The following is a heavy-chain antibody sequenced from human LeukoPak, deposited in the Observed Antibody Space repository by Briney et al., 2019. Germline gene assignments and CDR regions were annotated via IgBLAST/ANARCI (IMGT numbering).Heavy chain of an antibody. J-gene: IGHJ4*02. V-gene: IGHV3-21*01. CDR2: ISSSSSYI. Sequence: GGSLRLSCAASGFTFSSYGMNWVRQAPGKGLEWVSSISSSSSYIYYADSVKGRFTISRDNAKNSLYLQMNSLRAEDTAVYYCARDVVPGSGYYPYWGQGTLVTVSS. D-gene: IGHD3-22*01. CDR1: GFTFSSYG. CDR3: ARDVVPGSGYYPY.